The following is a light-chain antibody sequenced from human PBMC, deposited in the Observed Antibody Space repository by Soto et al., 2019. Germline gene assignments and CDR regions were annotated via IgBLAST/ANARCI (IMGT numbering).Light chain of an antibody. J-gene: IGKJ1*01. V-gene: IGKV3-20*01. CDR1: QRSSSN. CDR3: QQYGSSPQT. CDR2: GAS. Sequence: IAMTQPPATLSVSPGERATLSCRASQRSSSNLAWYQQKPGQAPRLLIYGASSRATGIPDRFSGSGSGTDFTLTISRLEPEDFAVYYCQQYGSSPQTFGQGTKVDIK.